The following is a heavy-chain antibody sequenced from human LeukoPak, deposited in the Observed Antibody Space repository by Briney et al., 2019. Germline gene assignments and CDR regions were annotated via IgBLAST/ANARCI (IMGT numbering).Heavy chain of an antibody. CDR1: GFTFSSYA. J-gene: IGHJ3*02. V-gene: IGHV3-30*04. Sequence: GGSLRLSCAASGFTFSSYAMHWVRQAPGKGLEWVAVISYDGSNKYYADSVKGRFTISRDNSKNTLYLQMNSLRAEDTAVYYCARWELSDHGAFDIWGQGTMVTVSS. D-gene: IGHD1-26*01. CDR3: ARWELSDHGAFDI. CDR2: ISYDGSNK.